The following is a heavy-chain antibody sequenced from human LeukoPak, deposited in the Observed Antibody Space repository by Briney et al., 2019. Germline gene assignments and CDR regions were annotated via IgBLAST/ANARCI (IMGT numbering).Heavy chain of an antibody. J-gene: IGHJ4*02. V-gene: IGHV3-23*01. CDR3: AKDRTRGEYSGSYLGFDY. CDR1: GFTFSSYA. D-gene: IGHD1-26*01. Sequence: GGSLRLSCAASGFTFSSYAMSWVRQAPGKGLEWVSAISGSGGSTYYADSVKGRFTIYRDNSKNTLYLQMNSLRAEDTAVYYCAKDRTRGEYSGSYLGFDYWGQGTLVTVSS. CDR2: ISGSGGST.